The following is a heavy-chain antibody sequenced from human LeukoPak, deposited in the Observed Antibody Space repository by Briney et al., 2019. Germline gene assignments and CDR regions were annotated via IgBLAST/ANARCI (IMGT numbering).Heavy chain of an antibody. D-gene: IGHD3-10*01. Sequence: GGSLRLSYAASGFTFSNAWMSWVRQAPGKGLEWVAVISYDGSNEYYADSVKGRFTVSRDNSKSTLFLQMNSLRAEDASVYYCARGGGLSYDSGNYCNPYFDHWGQGTLVTVSS. V-gene: IGHV3-30-3*01. CDR3: ARGGGLSYDSGNYCNPYFDH. CDR1: GFTFSNAW. J-gene: IGHJ4*02. CDR2: ISYDGSNE.